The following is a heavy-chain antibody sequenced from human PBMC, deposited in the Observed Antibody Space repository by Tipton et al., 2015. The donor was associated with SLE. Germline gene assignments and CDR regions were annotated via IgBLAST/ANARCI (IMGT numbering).Heavy chain of an antibody. J-gene: IGHJ4*02. CDR1: GFTFSNYG. Sequence: QLVQSGGGVVQPGTSLRLSCAASGFTFSNYGMHWVRQAPGKGLEWVAVIWYDGSNKFYADSVKGRFTISRDNSRNTVDLQMNSLRPDDTAVYYCARTGPGGPFDYWGQGTLVTVSS. CDR2: IWYDGSNK. D-gene: IGHD1-1*01. V-gene: IGHV3-33*01. CDR3: ARTGPGGPFDY.